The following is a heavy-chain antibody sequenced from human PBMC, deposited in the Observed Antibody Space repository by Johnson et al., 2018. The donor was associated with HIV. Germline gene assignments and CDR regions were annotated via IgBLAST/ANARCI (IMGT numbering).Heavy chain of an antibody. CDR1: GFSFKDYY. Sequence: QVQLVESGGGLVKPGGSLRLSCATSGFSFKDYYMNWVRQTPGKGLEWVSHISSSGTIKYYADSVKGRFTISRDNAKNSLYLQMNNLRAEDTALYYCARRWELHSNAFDIWGQGTMVTVSS. CDR2: ISSSGTIK. J-gene: IGHJ3*02. CDR3: ARRWELHSNAFDI. D-gene: IGHD1-26*01. V-gene: IGHV3-11*01.